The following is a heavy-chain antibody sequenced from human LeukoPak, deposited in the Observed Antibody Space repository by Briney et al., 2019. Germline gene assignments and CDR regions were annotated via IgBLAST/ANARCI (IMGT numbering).Heavy chain of an antibody. V-gene: IGHV1-18*01. CDR1: AYTFTSSA. D-gene: IGHD5-24*01. Sequence: ASVKVSCKASAYTFTSSAFTWVRQAPGQGLEWMGWISAYNGNTNYAQKFQGRVTMTEDTSTDTAYMELSSLRSEDTAVYYCATRRVGMATIPGAFDIWGQGTMVTVSS. CDR2: ISAYNGNT. J-gene: IGHJ3*02. CDR3: ATRRVGMATIPGAFDI.